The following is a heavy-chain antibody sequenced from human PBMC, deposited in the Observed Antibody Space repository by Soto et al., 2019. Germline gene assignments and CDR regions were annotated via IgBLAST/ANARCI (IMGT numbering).Heavy chain of an antibody. Sequence: GSLRLSCASSGFAFSNAWLSWVRQAPGKGLEWVGRIRSKTDGRTTDYAATVKGRFTISRDDSKNTLYLQMNSLKTEDTAVYYCTTDPVLQFLEWLLSNDYWGQGSLVTVYS. V-gene: IGHV3-15*01. CDR3: TTDPVLQFLEWLLSNDY. D-gene: IGHD3-3*01. CDR1: GFAFSNAW. CDR2: IRSKTDGRTT. J-gene: IGHJ4*02.